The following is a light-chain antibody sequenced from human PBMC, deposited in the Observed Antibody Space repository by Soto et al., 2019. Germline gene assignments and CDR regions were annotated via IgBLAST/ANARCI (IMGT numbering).Light chain of an antibody. CDR3: QQSYSFPYT. Sequence: DIQMTQSPSSLSASVGDRVTITCRPSQTISNYLNWYQQKPGKAPKFLIYAASTLQKGVPSRFSGRTSGADFTLTINGLKPEDFATYYCQQSYSFPYTFGQGTNLEI. CDR1: QTISNY. V-gene: IGKV1-39*01. CDR2: AAS. J-gene: IGKJ2*01.